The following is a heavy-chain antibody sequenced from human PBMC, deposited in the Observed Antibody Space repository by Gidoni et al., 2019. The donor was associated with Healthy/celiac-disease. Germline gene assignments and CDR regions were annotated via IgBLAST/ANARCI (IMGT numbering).Heavy chain of an antibody. CDR1: GSTFTRYG. CDR2: IWYDGRNK. V-gene: IGHV3-33*01. J-gene: IGHJ4*02. D-gene: IGHD2-21*02. CDR3: ARDCGGDCYSWDYFDY. Sequence: QVQRVESGGGVVQPGRPLRLSCAEPGSTFTRYGMHWVRQAPGKGLEWVAVIWYDGRNKYYADSVKGRFTISRDNSKNTLYLQMNSLRAEDTAVYYCARDCGGDCYSWDYFDYWGQGTLVTVSS.